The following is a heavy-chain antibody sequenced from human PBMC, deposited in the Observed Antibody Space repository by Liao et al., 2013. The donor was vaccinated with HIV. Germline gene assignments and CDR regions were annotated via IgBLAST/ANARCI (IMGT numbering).Heavy chain of an antibody. Sequence: QVQLQESGPGLVKPSQTLSLTCTVSGGSISSGSYYWSWIRQPAGKGLEWIGYMYYSGSAYYNPSLKSRLTMSVDTSRNQFSLQLSFVTAADTAVYYCASVNTSVADKLTFDYWGQGTLVTVSS. CDR1: GGSISSGSYY. V-gene: IGHV4-30-4*08. CDR2: MYYSGSA. D-gene: IGHD1-1*01. CDR3: ASVNTSVADKLTFDY. J-gene: IGHJ4*02.